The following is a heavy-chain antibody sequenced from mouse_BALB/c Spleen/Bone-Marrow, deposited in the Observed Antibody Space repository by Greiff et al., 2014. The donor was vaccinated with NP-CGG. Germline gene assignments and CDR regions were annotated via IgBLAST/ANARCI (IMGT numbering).Heavy chain of an antibody. Sequence: QVQLQQSGPELVKPGASVRISCKASGYTFTSYYIHWVKQRPGQGLEWIGWTYPGNVNTKYNEKFKGKATLTADKSSSTAYMQLSSLTSEDSAVYFCARGNGGAWFAYWGQGTLVTVSA. CDR2: TYPGNVNT. V-gene: IGHV1S56*01. CDR3: ARGNGGAWFAY. CDR1: GYTFTSYY. J-gene: IGHJ3*01.